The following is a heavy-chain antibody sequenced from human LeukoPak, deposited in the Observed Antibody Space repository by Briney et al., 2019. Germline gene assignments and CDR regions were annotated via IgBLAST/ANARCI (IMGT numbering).Heavy chain of an antibody. Sequence: ASVKVSCKASGYTFNSYDINWVRQATGQGLEWMGRIIPILGIANYAQKFQGRVTITADKSTSTAYMELSSLRSEDTAVYYCASWSHSDNAFDIWGQGTMVTVSS. J-gene: IGHJ3*02. CDR1: GYTFNSYD. CDR3: ASWSHSDNAFDI. CDR2: IIPILGIA. V-gene: IGHV1-69*04.